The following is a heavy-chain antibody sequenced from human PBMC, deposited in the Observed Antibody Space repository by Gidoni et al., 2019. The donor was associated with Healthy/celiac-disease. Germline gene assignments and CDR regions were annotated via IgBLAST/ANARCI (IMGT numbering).Heavy chain of an antibody. D-gene: IGHD5-18*01. CDR2: ITLIFGTA. CDR1: GGTLSSYA. V-gene: IGHV1-69*01. J-gene: IGHJ4*02. Sequence: QAQLVQSGAEVKQSGSTVKVSCKASGGTLSSYAISWVRQVPGQGLGWMGGITLIFGTANYAQKFQGRVTITADESTSTAYMELSSLRSEDTAVYYCARSRMVTIYYFDYWGQGALVTVSS. CDR3: ARSRMVTIYYFDY.